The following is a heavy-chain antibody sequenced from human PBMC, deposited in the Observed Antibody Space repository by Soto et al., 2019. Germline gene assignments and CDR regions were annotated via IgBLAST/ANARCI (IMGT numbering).Heavy chain of an antibody. V-gene: IGHV3-23*01. J-gene: IGHJ6*02. Sequence: EVQLLESGGGLVQPGGSLRLSCAASGFTFSSYAMSWVRQAPGKGLEWVSAISGSGGSTYYADSVKGRFTISSDNSKNTLDLQTNSMRANATAVYYCAKDQQQSTYYYGMDVWGQGTTVTVSS. D-gene: IGHD6-13*01. CDR2: ISGSGGST. CDR3: AKDQQQSTYYYGMDV. CDR1: GFTFSSYA.